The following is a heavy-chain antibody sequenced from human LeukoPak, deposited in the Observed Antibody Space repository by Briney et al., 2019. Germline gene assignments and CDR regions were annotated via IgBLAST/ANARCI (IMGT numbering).Heavy chain of an antibody. V-gene: IGHV4-39*07. J-gene: IGHJ3*02. Sequence: SETLSLTCTVSGGSISSSSYYWGWIRQPPGKGLEWIGSIYYSVSTYYNPSLKSRVTISVDTSKNQFSLKLSSVTAADTAVYYCAREGRYGSQGGAFDIWGQGTMVTVCS. D-gene: IGHD3-10*01. CDR3: AREGRYGSQGGAFDI. CDR1: GGSISSSSYY. CDR2: IYYSVST.